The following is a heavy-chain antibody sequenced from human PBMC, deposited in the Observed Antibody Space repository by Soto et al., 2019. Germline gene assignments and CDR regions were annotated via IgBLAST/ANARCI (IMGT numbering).Heavy chain of an antibody. Sequence: PGGSLTLSCAASGFTFISYAMHWGCQAPGKGLEWVAVISYDGSNKYYTDSVKGRFTISRDNSKNTLYLQMNSLRAEDTAVYYCARGPSSLTRFDYWGQGTLVTVSS. CDR2: ISYDGSNK. CDR3: ARGPSSLTRFDY. J-gene: IGHJ4*02. CDR1: GFTFISYA. V-gene: IGHV3-30-3*01. D-gene: IGHD2-2*01.